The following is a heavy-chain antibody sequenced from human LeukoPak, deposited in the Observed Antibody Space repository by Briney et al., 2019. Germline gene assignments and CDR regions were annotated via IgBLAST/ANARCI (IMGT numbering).Heavy chain of an antibody. CDR1: GFTFSSYA. V-gene: IGHV3-30-3*01. Sequence: GGSLRLSCAASGFTFSSYAMHWVRQAPGKGLEWVAVISYDGSNKYYADSVKGRFTISRDNSKNTLYLQMNSLRAEDTAVYYCARDSDEYYYGSGSPHDYWGQGTLVTVSS. D-gene: IGHD3-10*01. J-gene: IGHJ4*02. CDR3: ARDSDEYYYGSGSPHDY. CDR2: ISYDGSNK.